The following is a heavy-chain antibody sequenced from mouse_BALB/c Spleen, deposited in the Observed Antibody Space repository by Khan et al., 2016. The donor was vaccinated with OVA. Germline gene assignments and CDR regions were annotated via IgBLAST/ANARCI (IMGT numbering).Heavy chain of an antibody. D-gene: IGHD2-13*01. CDR3: ARHGDGGFAY. Sequence: VRLQQSGPELVKPGASVKIPCKASGYTFTDYNMDWVKQSHGKSLEWIGDITPNNGGTIYNQKFKGKATLTVDKSSSTAYMELRSLTSEDTAVYDCARHGDGGFAYWGQGTLVTVSA. V-gene: IGHV1-18*01. CDR2: ITPNNGGT. CDR1: GYTFTDYN. J-gene: IGHJ3*01.